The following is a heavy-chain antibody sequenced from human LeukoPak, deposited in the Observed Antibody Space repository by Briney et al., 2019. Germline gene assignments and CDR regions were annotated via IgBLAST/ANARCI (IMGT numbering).Heavy chain of an antibody. J-gene: IGHJ4*02. CDR1: GGSINSHY. CDR2: IFNTGNT. V-gene: IGHV4-59*11. D-gene: IGHD3-10*01. Sequence: SETLSLTCSVSGGSINSHYWSWIPQPPGKRLEWIGYIFNTGNTNYNPSLASRVTMSVDTSRAQSFLRLSPVTAADTAIYYCASRPADTTWYGVFDYWSQGTLVTVSS. CDR3: ASRPADTTWYGVFDY.